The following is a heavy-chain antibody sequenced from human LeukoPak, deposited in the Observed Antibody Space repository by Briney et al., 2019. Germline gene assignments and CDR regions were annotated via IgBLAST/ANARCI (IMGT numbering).Heavy chain of an antibody. CDR2: IYPGGSEA. CDR3: ARASRDGYNQNFDH. J-gene: IGHJ4*02. CDR1: GYDFSTYW. Sequence: GESLKISCKGLGYDFSTYWNAWVRQRPGKGLEWMGIIYPGGSEARYDPSFQGQVTISADRSTSTAYLQWSSLRASDTAMYYCARASRDGYNQNFDHWGQGTLVTVSS. D-gene: IGHD5-24*01. V-gene: IGHV5-51*01.